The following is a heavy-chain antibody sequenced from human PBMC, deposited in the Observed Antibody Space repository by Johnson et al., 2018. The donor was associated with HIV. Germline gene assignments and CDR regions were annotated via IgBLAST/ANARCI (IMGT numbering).Heavy chain of an antibody. J-gene: IGHJ3*02. CDR3: ARALKKTRGVLALTFDI. V-gene: IGHV3-7*01. Sequence: VQLVESGGGLVQPGGSLRLSCAASGFTFSSSWMSWVRQAPGKGLEWVANINQDGSEKYYVDSVKGRFTISRDNAKNSLYLQMNSLRAEDTAVYYCARALKKTRGVLALTFDIWGQGTMVTVSS. CDR2: INQDGSEK. D-gene: IGHD3-10*01. CDR1: GFTFSSSW.